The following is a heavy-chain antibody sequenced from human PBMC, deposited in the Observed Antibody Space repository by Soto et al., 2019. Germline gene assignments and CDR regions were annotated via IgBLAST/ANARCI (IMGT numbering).Heavy chain of an antibody. J-gene: IGHJ4*02. CDR2: IYPGDSDT. V-gene: IGHV5-51*01. D-gene: IGHD6-19*01. Sequence: GESLKISCKGSGYSFTSYWIGWVRQMPGKGLEWMGIIYPGDSDTRYSPSFQGQVTISADNSISTAYLQWSSLKASDTAMYYCARHVTSSGWYWGLFDYWGQGTLVTVSS. CDR3: ARHVTSSGWYWGLFDY. CDR1: GYSFTSYW.